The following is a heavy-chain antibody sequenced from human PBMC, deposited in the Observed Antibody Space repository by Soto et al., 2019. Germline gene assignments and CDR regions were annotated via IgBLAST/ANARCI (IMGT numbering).Heavy chain of an antibody. CDR3: VRSYTYGAQRFDY. J-gene: IGHJ4*01. Sequence: PSETLSLTCSVSGDSMSTYYWTWIRQPPGKGLEWIGYIYDSGSTNYNSSLKSRVTISLDTSKNQFSLKLSSVTAADTAMYYCVRSYTYGAQRFDYWGHGTLVTVSS. CDR2: IYDSGST. V-gene: IGHV4-59*01. D-gene: IGHD3-10*01. CDR1: GDSMSTYY.